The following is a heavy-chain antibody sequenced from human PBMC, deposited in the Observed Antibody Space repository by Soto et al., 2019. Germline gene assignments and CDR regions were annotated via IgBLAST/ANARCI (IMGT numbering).Heavy chain of an antibody. J-gene: IGHJ4*02. Sequence: GESLKISCKGAGYRLDGAWIGWVRQMPGKGLEWMGIIKPGGSDLRYSPSFRGQVPISAAAAVNTAFLQWNSLTAADTAIYFCATAAEGSPGLFDSWGLGTQVPVSS. D-gene: IGHD2-15*01. CDR2: IKPGGSDL. V-gene: IGHV5-51*01. CDR3: ATAAEGSPGLFDS. CDR1: GYRLDGAW.